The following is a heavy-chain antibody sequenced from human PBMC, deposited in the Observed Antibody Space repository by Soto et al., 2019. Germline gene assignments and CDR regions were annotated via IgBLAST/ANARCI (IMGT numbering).Heavy chain of an antibody. V-gene: IGHV1-18*01. CDR1: GYTFTSYG. J-gene: IGHJ5*02. Sequence: QVPLVQSGAEVKKPGASVKVSCKASGYTFTSYGISWVRQAPGQGLEWMGWISAYNGNTNYAQKLQGRVTMTTDTSTSTAYMELRSLRSDDTAVYYCAREEVSYYYDSSGRWFDPWGQGTLVTVSS. D-gene: IGHD3-22*01. CDR2: ISAYNGNT. CDR3: AREEVSYYYDSSGRWFDP.